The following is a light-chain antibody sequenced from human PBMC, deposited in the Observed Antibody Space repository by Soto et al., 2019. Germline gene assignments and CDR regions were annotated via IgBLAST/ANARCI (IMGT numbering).Light chain of an antibody. CDR2: GAS. J-gene: IGKJ2*01. V-gene: IGKV3-15*01. Sequence: EIVMTQSPATLSVSPGERATLSCRASQSVSSNLAWYQQKPGQAPRLLIYGASTRATGIPARFRGSGSGTEFTLTISSLQSEGFAVYYCQQYNYWPYTFGQGTTLEIK. CDR3: QQYNYWPYT. CDR1: QSVSSN.